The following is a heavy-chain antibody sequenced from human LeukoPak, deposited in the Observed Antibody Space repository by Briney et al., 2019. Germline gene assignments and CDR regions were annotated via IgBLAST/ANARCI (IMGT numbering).Heavy chain of an antibody. Sequence: GGSLRLSCSASGFTFSSYAMHWVRQAPGKGLEYVSAISHVGDTTYYADSVKGRFTISRDNSENTLYLQMSSLRAEDTAVYYCAPGKFDYWGQGTLVTVSS. J-gene: IGHJ4*02. CDR2: ISHVGDTT. CDR3: APGKFDY. CDR1: GFTFSSYA. V-gene: IGHV3-64D*06.